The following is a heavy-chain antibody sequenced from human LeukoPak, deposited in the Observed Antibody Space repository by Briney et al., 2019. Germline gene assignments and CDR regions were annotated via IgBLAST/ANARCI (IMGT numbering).Heavy chain of an antibody. V-gene: IGHV4-59*12. J-gene: IGHJ2*01. D-gene: IGHD3-3*01. CDR1: GGSISNYY. CDR3: AREERADYDFWSGYADNWYFDF. CDR2: VYYTGTT. Sequence: PSETLSLPCVVSGGSISNYYWRWIRQPTGKGLEWIGHVYYTGTTNYNPSLQSRVTISVDTSKNQLSLKLTPVTAADTAVYYCAREERADYDFWSGYADNWYFDFWGRGTLVTVSS.